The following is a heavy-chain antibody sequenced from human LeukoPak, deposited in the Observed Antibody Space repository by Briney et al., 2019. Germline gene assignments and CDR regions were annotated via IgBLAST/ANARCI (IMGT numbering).Heavy chain of an antibody. V-gene: IGHV4-30-4*01. CDR3: ARDTRGDSFDY. J-gene: IGHJ4*02. Sequence: SQTLCLTCIVSGGSISSGDYYWSWIRQPPGKGLEWIGYIYYSGSTYYNPSLKSRVTISVDTSKNQFSLKLSSVTAADTAVYYCARDTRGDSFDYWGQGTLVTVSS. CDR2: IYYSGST. D-gene: IGHD3-16*01. CDR1: GGSISSGDYY.